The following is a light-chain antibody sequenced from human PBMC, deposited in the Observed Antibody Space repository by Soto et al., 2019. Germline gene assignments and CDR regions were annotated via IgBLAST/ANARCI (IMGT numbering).Light chain of an antibody. CDR3: QQYNNWPQALT. V-gene: IGKV3-15*01. CDR2: AAS. Sequence: EIVMTQYPATLSVSPGEGATLSCGASQSVSSKLAWYQQKPGQAPRLLIYAASTRATGTPDRLSGSGSGKEFTLTISSLQSEDFAVYYCQQYNNWPQALTFGGGTKVDIK. J-gene: IGKJ4*01. CDR1: QSVSSK.